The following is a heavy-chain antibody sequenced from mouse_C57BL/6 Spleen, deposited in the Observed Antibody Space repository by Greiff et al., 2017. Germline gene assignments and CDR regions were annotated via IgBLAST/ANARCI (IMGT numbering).Heavy chain of an antibody. V-gene: IGHV1-53*01. CDR2: INPSNGGT. Sequence: VQLQQSGTELVKPGASVKLSCKASGYTFNSYWMHWVKQRPGQGLEWIGNINPSNGGTNYNEKFKSKATLTVDKSSSTAYMQLSSLTSEDSAVYYCARYHYYGSSYGYFDVWGTGTTVTVSS. D-gene: IGHD1-1*01. J-gene: IGHJ1*03. CDR3: ARYHYYGSSYGYFDV. CDR1: GYTFNSYW.